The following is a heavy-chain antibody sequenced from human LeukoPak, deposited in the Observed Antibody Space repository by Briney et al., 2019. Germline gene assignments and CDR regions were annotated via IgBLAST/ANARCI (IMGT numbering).Heavy chain of an antibody. CDR1: GFTFSGSG. D-gene: IGHD2-15*01. J-gene: IGHJ4*02. V-gene: IGHV3-23*01. CDR3: AKGGCRGTCNPLAY. CDR2: SGGSDGST. Sequence: GGSLRLSCAASGFTFSGSGMSWVRQAPGKGLEWISSSGGSDGSTYYADSLKGRFTISRDNSKNTLYLQMNNLRAEDTAVYYCAKGGCRGTCNPLAYWGQGALVTVSP.